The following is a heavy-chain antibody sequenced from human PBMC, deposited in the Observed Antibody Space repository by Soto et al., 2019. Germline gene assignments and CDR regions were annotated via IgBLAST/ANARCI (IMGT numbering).Heavy chain of an antibody. CDR1: GYTFTSYA. J-gene: IGHJ4*02. CDR3: ARGGGIAVAGTLDY. V-gene: IGHV1-3*01. D-gene: IGHD6-19*01. CDR2: INAGNGNT. Sequence: QVQLVQSGAEVKKPGASVKVSCKASGYTFTSYAMHWVRQAPGQRLEWMGWINAGNGNTKYSQKFQGRVTITRDTSASTAYMELSSLRSEDTAVYYCARGGGIAVAGTLDYWGQGTLVTVSS.